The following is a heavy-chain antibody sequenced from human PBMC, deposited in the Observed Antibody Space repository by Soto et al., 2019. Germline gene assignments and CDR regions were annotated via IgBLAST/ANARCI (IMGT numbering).Heavy chain of an antibody. J-gene: IGHJ4*02. CDR2: IKGDGSEQ. Sequence: EVQLVESGGDLVQPGGSLGLSCVASGFALSSFWMTWVRQAPGKGLEWVAKIKGDGSEQNYVDSVRGRFTISRDNAKNSVYLQMNSLRVDDTAVYYCTRNQVKADYWGQGTLVTVSS. V-gene: IGHV3-7*01. CDR1: GFALSSFW. CDR3: TRNQVKADY. D-gene: IGHD3-22*01.